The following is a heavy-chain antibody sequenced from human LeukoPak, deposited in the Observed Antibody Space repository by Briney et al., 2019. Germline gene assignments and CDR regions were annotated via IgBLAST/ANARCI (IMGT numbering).Heavy chain of an antibody. CDR3: ATYYYDSSGYYYSY. D-gene: IGHD3-22*01. J-gene: IGHJ4*02. CDR2: FDPEDGET. CDR1: GYTLTELS. Sequence: GASVKVSCKVSGYTLTELSMHWVRQAPGKGLEWMGGFDPEDGETIYAQKFQGRVTMTEGTSTDTAYMELSSLRSEDTAVYYCATYYYDSSGYYYSYWGQGTLVTVPS. V-gene: IGHV1-24*01.